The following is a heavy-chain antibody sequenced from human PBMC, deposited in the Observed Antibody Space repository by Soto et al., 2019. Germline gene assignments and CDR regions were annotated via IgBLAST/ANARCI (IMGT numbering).Heavy chain of an antibody. Sequence: ASVKVSCKASGSTFTGYYMHWVRQAPGQGLAWMGWINPNSGSTNYAQKFQGRVTMTRDTSISTAYMELSRLRSYDTAVYYCATRTIYSYGYVGDYWGQGTLVTVSS. D-gene: IGHD5-18*01. CDR3: ATRTIYSYGYVGDY. V-gene: IGHV1-2*02. CDR1: GSTFTGYY. J-gene: IGHJ4*02. CDR2: INPNSGST.